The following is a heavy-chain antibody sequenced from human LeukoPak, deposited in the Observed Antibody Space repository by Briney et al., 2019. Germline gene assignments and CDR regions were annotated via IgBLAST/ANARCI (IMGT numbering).Heavy chain of an antibody. CDR2: IYYSGST. Sequence: SETLSLTCTVSGDSISSSSYYWGWIRQPPGKGLEWIGSIYYSGSTYYNPSLKSRVTISVDTSKNQFSLKLSSVTAADTAVYYCAGDLIAAAGNHWGQGTLVTVSS. J-gene: IGHJ4*02. D-gene: IGHD6-13*01. CDR1: GDSISSSSYY. V-gene: IGHV4-39*07. CDR3: AGDLIAAAGNH.